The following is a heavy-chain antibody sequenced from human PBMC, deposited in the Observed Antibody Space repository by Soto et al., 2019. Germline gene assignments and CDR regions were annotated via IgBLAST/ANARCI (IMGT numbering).Heavy chain of an antibody. CDR1: GYTLTELS. CDR2: FDPEDGET. CDR3: ATGPFAGAPGHFDLLLFPGLRFDY. V-gene: IGHV1-24*01. J-gene: IGHJ4*02. D-gene: IGHD3-9*01. Sequence: QVQLVQSGAEVKKPGASVKVSCKVSGYTLTELSMHWVRQAPGKGLEWMGGFDPEDGETIYAQKFRGRVTMAEDTSTDTAYMGLSSLRSEDTAVYYCATGPFAGAPGHFDLLLFPGLRFDYWGQGTLVTVSS.